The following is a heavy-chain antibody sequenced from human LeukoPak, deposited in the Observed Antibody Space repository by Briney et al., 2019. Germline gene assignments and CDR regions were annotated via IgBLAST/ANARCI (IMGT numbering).Heavy chain of an antibody. CDR2: IYSGGST. Sequence: GGSLRLSCAASGFTVSSHYMSWVRQAPGKGLEWVSVIYSGGSTYYADSVKGRFTISRDNSKNTLYLQMNSLRAEDTAVYYCARDGVELRHGMDVWGQGTTVTVSS. V-gene: IGHV3-66*01. D-gene: IGHD3-3*01. CDR3: ARDGVELRHGMDV. CDR1: GFTVSSHY. J-gene: IGHJ6*02.